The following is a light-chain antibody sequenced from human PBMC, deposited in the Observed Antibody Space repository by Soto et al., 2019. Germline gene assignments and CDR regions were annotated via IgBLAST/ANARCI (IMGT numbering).Light chain of an antibody. CDR3: QQYDNLLLT. CDR1: HDISNY. V-gene: IGKV1-33*01. J-gene: IGKJ4*01. Sequence: DIQMTQSPSSLSASLGDSVTITCQASHDISNYLNWYQHKPGKAPKLLIYDVSNLEAGVTSRFSGSGSGTDFVFTISNLQPEDIATYYCQQYDNLLLTFGGGTKVEIK. CDR2: DVS.